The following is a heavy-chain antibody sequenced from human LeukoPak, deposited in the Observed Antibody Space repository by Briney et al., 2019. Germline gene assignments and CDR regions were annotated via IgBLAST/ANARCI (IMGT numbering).Heavy chain of an antibody. CDR3: ARDQENYYMDV. J-gene: IGHJ6*03. CDR2: ISSSSSTI. CDR1: GFIFSSYS. Sequence: PGGSLRLSCAASGFIFSSYSMNWVRQAPGKGLEWVSYISSSSSTIYYADSVKGRFTISRDNAKNSLYLQMNSLRAEDTAVYYCARDQENYYMDVWGKGTTVTVSS. V-gene: IGHV3-48*04.